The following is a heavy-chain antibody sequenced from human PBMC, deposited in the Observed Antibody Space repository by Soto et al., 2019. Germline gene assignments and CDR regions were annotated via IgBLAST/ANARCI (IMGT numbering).Heavy chain of an antibody. CDR1: GYSFSNHW. CDR2: IDLSNSGT. J-gene: IGHJ4*02. D-gene: IGHD6-19*01. V-gene: IGHV5-51*01. CDR3: ARRTSTSGWRHYFDY. Sequence: EVQLVQSGAEVKKPGESLQISCKGFGYSFSNHWIGWVRQMPGKGLEWMGFIDLSNSGTRYSPSFQGQVAISADKSISTVYLQWSSLKASDTAMYYCARRTSTSGWRHYFDYWGQGTLVTVSS.